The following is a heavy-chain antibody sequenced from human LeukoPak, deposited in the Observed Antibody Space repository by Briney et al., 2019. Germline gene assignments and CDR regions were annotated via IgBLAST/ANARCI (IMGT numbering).Heavy chain of an antibody. Sequence: GGSLRLSCAASGFTFSSYWMHWVRQPPGKGLVWVSRINPDGSVTTHADSVEGRFTISRDNAKNSLYLQMNSLRAEDTAVYYCARVDSGDDAFDIWGQGTMVTVSS. CDR3: ARVDSGDDAFDI. D-gene: IGHD6-19*01. J-gene: IGHJ3*02. V-gene: IGHV3-74*01. CDR2: INPDGSVT. CDR1: GFTFSSYW.